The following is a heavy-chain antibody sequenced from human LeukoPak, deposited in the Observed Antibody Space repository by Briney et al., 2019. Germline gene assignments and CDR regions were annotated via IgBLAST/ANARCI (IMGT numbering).Heavy chain of an antibody. V-gene: IGHV1-69*05. CDR1: GGTFSSYA. CDR3: ARDAFRDYARSWFDP. J-gene: IGHJ5*02. CDR2: IIPIFGTA. Sequence: ASVKVSCKASGGTFSSYAISWVRQAPGQWLEWMGGIIPIFGTANYAQKFQGRVTITTDESTSTAYMELSSLRSEDTAVYYCARDAFRDYARSWFDPWGQGTLVTVSS. D-gene: IGHD4-17*01.